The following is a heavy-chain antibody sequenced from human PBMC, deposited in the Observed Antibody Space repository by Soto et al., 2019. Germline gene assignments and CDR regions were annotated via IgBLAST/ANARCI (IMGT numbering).Heavy chain of an antibody. D-gene: IGHD3-3*01. CDR1: GGSISSTNYY. Sequence: LSLTCTVSGGSISSTNYYWGWIRQPPGKGLEWIGSIHYSGNTYYSPSLKSRVTISVDTSKKQFSLKLSSVTAADTAVYYCARHSGGGIATFGVATNWFDPWGQGTLVTVSS. CDR3: ARHSGGGIATFGVATNWFDP. CDR2: IHYSGNT. J-gene: IGHJ5*02. V-gene: IGHV4-39*01.